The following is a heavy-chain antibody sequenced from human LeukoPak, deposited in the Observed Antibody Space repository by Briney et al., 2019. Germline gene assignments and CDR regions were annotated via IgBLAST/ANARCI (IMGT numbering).Heavy chain of an antibody. CDR3: ARQANHCSGNSCSALYFDS. D-gene: IGHD2-15*01. J-gene: IGHJ4*02. CDR1: YSFTNYW. CDR2: IYPGDSDT. Sequence: GESLKISCRGYSFTNYWIAWVRQMPEKGLELMGLIYPGDSDTRYSPSFQGHVTISADKSINTAYLQWNSLEASDTATYYCARQANHCSGNSCSALYFDSWGQGTLVTVSS. V-gene: IGHV5-51*01.